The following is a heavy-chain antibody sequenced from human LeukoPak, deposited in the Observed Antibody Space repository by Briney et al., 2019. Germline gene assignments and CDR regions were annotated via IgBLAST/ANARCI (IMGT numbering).Heavy chain of an antibody. D-gene: IGHD3-10*01. Sequence: SETLSLTCTVSGGSISNYYWSWIRQPPGKGLEWIGYIYYSGSTIYDPSLKSRVAISLDTSKSQFSLKLNSVTAADTALYYCASAPRQGSIGSLDYWGQGTLVTVSS. CDR2: IYYSGST. J-gene: IGHJ4*02. CDR1: GGSISNYY. CDR3: ASAPRQGSIGSLDY. V-gene: IGHV4-59*08.